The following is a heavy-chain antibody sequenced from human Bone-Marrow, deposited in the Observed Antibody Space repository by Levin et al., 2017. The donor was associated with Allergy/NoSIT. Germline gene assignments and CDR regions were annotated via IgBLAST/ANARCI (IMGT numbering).Heavy chain of an antibody. CDR2: ISSSSSYI. Sequence: GGSLRLSCAASGFTFSSYSMNWVRQAPGKGLEWVSSISSSSSYIYYADSVKGRFTISRDNAKNSLYLQMNSLRAEDTAVYYCARESWRWGYDILTGYYKWYFDLWGRGTLVTVSS. V-gene: IGHV3-21*01. CDR1: GFTFSSYS. CDR3: ARESWRWGYDILTGYYKWYFDL. D-gene: IGHD3-9*01. J-gene: IGHJ2*01.